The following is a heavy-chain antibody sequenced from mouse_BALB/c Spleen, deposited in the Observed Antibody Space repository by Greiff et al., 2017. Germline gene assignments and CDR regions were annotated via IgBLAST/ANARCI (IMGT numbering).Heavy chain of an antibody. V-gene: IGHV14-1*02. CDR1: GFNIKDYY. CDR3: SSWGYAMDY. Sequence: EVQLQQSGAELVRPGALVKLSCKASGFNIKDYYMHWVKQRPEQGLEWIGWIDPENGNTIYDPKFQGKASITADTSSNTAYLQLSSLTSEDTAVYYCSSWGYAMDYGGQGTSVTVAS. J-gene: IGHJ4*01. CDR2: IDPENGNT.